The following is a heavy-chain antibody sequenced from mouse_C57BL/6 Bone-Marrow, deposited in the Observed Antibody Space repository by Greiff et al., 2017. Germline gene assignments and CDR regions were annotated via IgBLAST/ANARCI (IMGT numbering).Heavy chain of an antibody. D-gene: IGHD1-1*01. CDR3: ARHYYGSSYGY. V-gene: IGHV1-63*01. CDR1: GYTFTNYW. Sequence: QFQLQQSGAELVRPGTSVKMSCKASGYTFTNYWIGWAKQRPGHGLEWIGDIYPGGGYTNYNEKFKGKATLTADKSSSTAYMQFSSLTSEDSAIYYCARHYYGSSYGYWGQGTTLTVSS. CDR2: IYPGGGYT. J-gene: IGHJ2*01.